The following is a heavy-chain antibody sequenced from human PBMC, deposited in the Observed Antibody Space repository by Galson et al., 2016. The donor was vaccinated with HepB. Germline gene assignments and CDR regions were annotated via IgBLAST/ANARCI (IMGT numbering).Heavy chain of an antibody. D-gene: IGHD3-9*01. CDR1: GFAFSNYA. Sequence: SLRLSCAASGFAFSNYAMHWVRQAPGKGLEWVAVVEYDGRNTYYAHYVKGRFTITRDNSKSTVYLQMNRLRVEDTAVYYCAKNDILAGYSAFDYWGQGTTVTVSS. CDR2: VEYDGRNT. J-gene: IGHJ4*03. CDR3: AKNDILAGYSAFDY. V-gene: IGHV3-30*18.